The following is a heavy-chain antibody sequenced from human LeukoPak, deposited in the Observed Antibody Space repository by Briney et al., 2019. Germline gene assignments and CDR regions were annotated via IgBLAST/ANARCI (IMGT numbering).Heavy chain of an antibody. CDR3: AKPIVGATPFLEYYMDV. D-gene: IGHD1-26*01. J-gene: IGHJ6*03. V-gene: IGHV3-30*02. CDR2: IRYDGSNK. Sequence: TGGSLRLSCAASGFTFSSYGMHWVRQAPGKGLEWVAFIRYDGSNKYYADSVKGRFTISRDNSKNTLYLQMNSLRAEDTAVYYCAKPIVGATPFLEYYMDVWGKGTTVTVSS. CDR1: GFTFSSYG.